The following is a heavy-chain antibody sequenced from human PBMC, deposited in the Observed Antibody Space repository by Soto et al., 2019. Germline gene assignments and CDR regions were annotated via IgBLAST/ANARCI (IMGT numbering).Heavy chain of an antibody. CDR2: IKSKIAGGTT. V-gene: IGHV3-15*07. D-gene: IGHD3-22*01. CDR1: CFTFITAW. Sequence: GRLLRVSCAASCFTFITAWIHWVRQAPGKGLEWVGRIKSKIAGGTTDFAAPVKGRFAISRDDSRNMVYFQMNSLKIEDTAVYYCTTDSHFTMKLVPFDYWGLGTLVTVSS. CDR3: TTDSHFTMKLVPFDY. J-gene: IGHJ4*01.